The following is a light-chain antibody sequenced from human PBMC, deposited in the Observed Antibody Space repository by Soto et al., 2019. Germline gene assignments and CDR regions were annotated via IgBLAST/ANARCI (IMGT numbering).Light chain of an antibody. V-gene: IGKV3-11*01. CDR1: QSVSNY. Sequence: EIVLTQSPATLSLSPGERATLSCRASQSVSNYLAWYQQKPGQAPRLLIYDASNTATGIPARFSGSASGTDFTLTISSLEPEDFTVYYCQQRSNCPRLTFGGGTKVEIK. CDR2: DAS. J-gene: IGKJ4*01. CDR3: QQRSNCPRLT.